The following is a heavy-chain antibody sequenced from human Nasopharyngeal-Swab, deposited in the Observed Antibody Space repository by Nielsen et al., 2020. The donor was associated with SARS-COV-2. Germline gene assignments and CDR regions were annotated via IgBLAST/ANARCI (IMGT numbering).Heavy chain of an antibody. Sequence: SVKVSCKASGGTFSSYAISWVRQAPGQGLEWMGGIIPIFGTANYEQKFQGRVTITADKSTSTAYMELSSLRSEDTAVYYCARDPLYCSSTSCYRDYYYGMDVWGQGTTVTVSS. CDR3: ARDPLYCSSTSCYRDYYYGMDV. CDR1: GGTFSSYA. V-gene: IGHV1-69*06. J-gene: IGHJ6*02. D-gene: IGHD2-2*01. CDR2: IIPIFGTA.